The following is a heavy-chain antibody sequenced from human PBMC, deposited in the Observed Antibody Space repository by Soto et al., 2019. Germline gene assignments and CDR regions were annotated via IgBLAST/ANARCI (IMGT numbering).Heavy chain of an antibody. CDR2: INAGNGNT. CDR1: GYTFTSYA. D-gene: IGHD4-17*01. V-gene: IGHV1-3*01. J-gene: IGHJ4*02. Sequence: QVQLVQSGAEVKKPGASVKVSCKASGYTFTSYAMHWVRQAPGQRLEWMGWINAGNGNTKYSQKFQGRVTITRDTSASTAYMELSSLRSEDMAVYYCASYIVTGDYPTFDYWGQGTLVTVSS. CDR3: ASYIVTGDYPTFDY.